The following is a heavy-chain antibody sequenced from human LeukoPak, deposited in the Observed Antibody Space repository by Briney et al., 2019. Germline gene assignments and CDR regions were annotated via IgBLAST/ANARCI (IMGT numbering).Heavy chain of an antibody. CDR1: GITFSSYG. CDR2: ISSTGGTT. Sequence: GGTLRLSCAASGITFSSYGMSWVRQAPGKGLEWVSSISSTGGTTYYADSVKGRFTISRDNSKNTLYLQMNRLRAEDTAVYYCAKGSRGSCSRTYCYPFDYWGQGTLVTVSS. V-gene: IGHV3-23*01. CDR3: AKGSRGSCSRTYCYPFDY. J-gene: IGHJ4*02. D-gene: IGHD2-2*01.